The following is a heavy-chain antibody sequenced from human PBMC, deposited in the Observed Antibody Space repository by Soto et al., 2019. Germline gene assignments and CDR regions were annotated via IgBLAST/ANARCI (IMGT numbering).Heavy chain of an antibody. J-gene: IGHJ4*02. V-gene: IGHV3-30-3*01. CDR1: GFTFSSYA. D-gene: IGHD5-18*01. CDR2: ISYDGSNK. Sequence: QVQLVESGGGVVQPGRSLRLSCAASGFTFSSYAMHWVRQAPGKGLEWVAVISYDGSNKYYADSVKGRFTISRDNSKNTLYLQMNSRRAEDTAVYYCARDTAMVLRDWGQGTLVTVSS. CDR3: ARDTAMVLRD.